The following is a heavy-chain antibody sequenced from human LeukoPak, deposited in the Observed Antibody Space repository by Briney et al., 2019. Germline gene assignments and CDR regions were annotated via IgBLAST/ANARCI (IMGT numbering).Heavy chain of an antibody. CDR2: ISGSGTTT. D-gene: IGHD3-22*01. CDR1: GFTFRSYA. Sequence: TGGSLRLSCAASGFTFRSYAISWVRQAPGKGLEWVSAISGSGTTTYYADSVKGRFTISRDNSKNIVYLQMNSVRAEDTAVYYCSKELHTSTSNRRYYYDSSSYYFEYWGQGTLVTVSS. CDR3: SKELHTSTSNRRYYYDSSSYYFEY. V-gene: IGHV3-23*01. J-gene: IGHJ4*02.